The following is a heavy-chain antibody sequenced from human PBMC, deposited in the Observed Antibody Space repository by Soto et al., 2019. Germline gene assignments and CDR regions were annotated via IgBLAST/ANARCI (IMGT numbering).Heavy chain of an antibody. D-gene: IGHD2-15*01. Sequence: QITLKESGPTLVKPTQTLTLTCTFSGFSLRTSGVGVAWIRQPPGKALEWLALIYRDDDKRYRPSLESRLTITKDTSKNQVVLTMTNMDSVDTATYYCAYLPCSGGSCYWFSFSGMDVWGQGTTVTVSS. CDR2: IYRDDDK. J-gene: IGHJ6*02. CDR1: GFSLRTSGVG. CDR3: AYLPCSGGSCYWFSFSGMDV. V-gene: IGHV2-5*02.